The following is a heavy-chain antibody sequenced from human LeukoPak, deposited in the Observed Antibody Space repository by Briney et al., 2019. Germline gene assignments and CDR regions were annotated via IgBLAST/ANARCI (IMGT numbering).Heavy chain of an antibody. J-gene: IGHJ4*02. CDR2: IYYSGST. CDR3: ARGLGYDILTGYYFDY. V-gene: IGHV4-59*01. D-gene: IGHD3-9*01. Sequence: SETLSLTCTVSGGSISSYYWSWIRQPPGKGLEWIGYIYYSGSTNYHPSLKSRVTISVDTSKNQFSLKLSSVTAADTAVYYCARGLGYDILTGYYFDYWGQGTLVTVSS. CDR1: GGSISSYY.